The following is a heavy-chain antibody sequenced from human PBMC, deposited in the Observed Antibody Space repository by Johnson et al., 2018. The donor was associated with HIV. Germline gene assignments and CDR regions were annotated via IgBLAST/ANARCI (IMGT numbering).Heavy chain of an antibody. Sequence: QMQLVESGGGVVQPGRSLRLSCAASGFTFSSYGMHWVRQAPGKGLEWVAVISYDGSNEYYADSVKGRFTISRDNSMHTMYLQMNSLRAEDTAVYYCAGQVRAFDIWGQGTMVTVSS. D-gene: IGHD6-19*01. V-gene: IGHV3-30*03. CDR3: AGQVRAFDI. J-gene: IGHJ3*02. CDR2: ISYDGSNE. CDR1: GFTFSSYG.